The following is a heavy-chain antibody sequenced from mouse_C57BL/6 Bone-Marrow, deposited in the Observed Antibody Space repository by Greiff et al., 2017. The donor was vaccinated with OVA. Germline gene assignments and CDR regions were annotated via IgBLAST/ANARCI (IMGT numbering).Heavy chain of an antibody. D-gene: IGHD1-1*01. CDR2: IHPNSGST. CDR3: AGSHYYGSTLDY. Sequence: QVQLQQSGAELVKPGASVKLSCKASGYTFTSYWMHWVKQRPGQGLEWIGMIHPNSGSTNYNEKFKSKATLTVDKSSSTAFIQLRSLTSEDSAVNYCAGSHYYGSTLDYGGQGTTLTVSA. CDR1: GYTFTSYW. J-gene: IGHJ2*01. V-gene: IGHV1-64*01.